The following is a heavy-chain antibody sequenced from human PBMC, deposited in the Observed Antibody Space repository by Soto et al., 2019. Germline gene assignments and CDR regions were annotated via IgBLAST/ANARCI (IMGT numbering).Heavy chain of an antibody. J-gene: IGHJ4*02. D-gene: IGHD3-9*01. CDR3: ARGFPADYDILTGYFPFS. CDR1: GYSFTSYW. Sequence: GESLKISCKGSGYSFTSYWIGWVRQMPGKGLEWMGIIYPGDSDTRYSPSYQGRVTISADKSISTAYLQWSSLKASDTAMYYCARGFPADYDILTGYFPFSWGQGTLVTVSS. CDR2: IYPGDSDT. V-gene: IGHV5-51*01.